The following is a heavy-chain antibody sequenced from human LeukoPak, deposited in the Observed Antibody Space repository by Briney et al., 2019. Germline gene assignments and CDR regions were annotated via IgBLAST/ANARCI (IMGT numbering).Heavy chain of an antibody. V-gene: IGHV4-34*01. J-gene: IGHJ5*02. D-gene: IGHD1-26*01. CDR3: ARRRSGSYGPSGPRNWFDP. Sequence: SETLSLTCAVYGGSFSGYYWSWIRQPPGKGLEWIGEINHSGSTNYNSSLKSRVTISVDTSKNQFSLKLSSVTAADTAVYYCARRRSGSYGPSGPRNWFDPWGQGTLVTVSS. CDR1: GGSFSGYY. CDR2: INHSGST.